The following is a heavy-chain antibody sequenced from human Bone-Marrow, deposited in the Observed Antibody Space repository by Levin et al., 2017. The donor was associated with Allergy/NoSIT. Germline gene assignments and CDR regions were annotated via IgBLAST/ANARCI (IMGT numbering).Heavy chain of an antibody. CDR1: GGSFSGYY. CDR3: ARLWEFQLKSLDY. CDR2: INHSGST. Sequence: SQTLSLTCAVYGGSFSGYYWNWIRQAPGKGLEWIGEINHSGSTYYNPSLKSRVTISVDTSKNQFSLKLSSVTAADTAVYYCARLWEFQLKSLDYWGQGFLVTVSS. V-gene: IGHV4-34*01. D-gene: IGHD2-2*01. J-gene: IGHJ4*02.